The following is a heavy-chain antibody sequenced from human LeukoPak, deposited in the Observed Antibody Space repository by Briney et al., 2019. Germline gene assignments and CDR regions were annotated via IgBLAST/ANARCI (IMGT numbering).Heavy chain of an antibody. CDR2: ISGSRTTI. Sequence: PGGSLRLSCAASGFTFSSYSMIWVRQPPGKELEWVSCISGSRTTIHYADSVKGRFTISRDNAKNSLYLHMNSLSDEDTAMYYCARVTLGSTRGFDYWGQGTLVTVSS. V-gene: IGHV3-48*02. D-gene: IGHD7-27*01. CDR1: GFTFSSYS. J-gene: IGHJ4*02. CDR3: ARVTLGSTRGFDY.